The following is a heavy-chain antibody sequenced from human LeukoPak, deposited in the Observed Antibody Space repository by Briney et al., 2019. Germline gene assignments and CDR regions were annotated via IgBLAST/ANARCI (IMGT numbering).Heavy chain of an antibody. CDR1: GFTFNFFS. J-gene: IGHJ4*02. V-gene: IGHV3-30*04. CDR2: ISYDATNE. D-gene: IGHD3-10*01. Sequence: PGGSLRLSCAASGFTFNFFSMYWVRQSPGKGLEWVAVISYDATNEYYADSVKGRFTISRDDSKSTLYPQMNSLRDEDTAVYYCVRDFASGSYYNLFDYWGQGTLVTVSS. CDR3: VRDFASGSYYNLFDY.